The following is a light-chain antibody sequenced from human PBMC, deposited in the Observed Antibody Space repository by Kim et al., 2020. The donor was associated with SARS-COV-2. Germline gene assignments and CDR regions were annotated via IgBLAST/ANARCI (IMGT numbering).Light chain of an antibody. CDR2: RDN. Sequence: SYELTQPPSVSVSPGQTASITCSGDKLGDKYASWYQQKPGQSPVVVIFRDNRRPSGIPERFSGSNSGNTATLTISGPQAMDEADYYCQAWDSSIYVFGTGTKVTVL. J-gene: IGLJ1*01. CDR1: KLGDKY. CDR3: QAWDSSIYV. V-gene: IGLV3-1*01.